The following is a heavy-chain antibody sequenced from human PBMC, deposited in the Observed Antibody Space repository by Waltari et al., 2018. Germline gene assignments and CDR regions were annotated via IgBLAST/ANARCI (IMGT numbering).Heavy chain of an antibody. D-gene: IGHD7-27*01. CDR1: GFSFCSYG. V-gene: IGHV3-30*18. Sequence: QVHLVESGGGVVQPGRSLRLSCAASGFSFCSYGMHWVRQAPGKGLEWVALISYDGDNKYYADSVKGRFTISRDNSKNTLYLQMNSLRAEDTAVYYCAKQLGKAFDIWGQGTMATVSS. CDR3: AKQLGKAFDI. CDR2: ISYDGDNK. J-gene: IGHJ3*02.